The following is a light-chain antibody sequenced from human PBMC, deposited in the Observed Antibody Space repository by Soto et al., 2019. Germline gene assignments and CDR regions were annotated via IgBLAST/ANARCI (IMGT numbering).Light chain of an antibody. CDR1: QSVSSY. Sequence: EIVFTQSPATLSLSPGERATLSCRASQSVSSYLAWYQQKPGQAPRLLIYDASNRATGIPARFSGSGSGTAFTLTISSLEPEDFEVYYCQQRSNWPLTFGGGTKVEIK. J-gene: IGKJ4*01. V-gene: IGKV3-11*01. CDR2: DAS. CDR3: QQRSNWPLT.